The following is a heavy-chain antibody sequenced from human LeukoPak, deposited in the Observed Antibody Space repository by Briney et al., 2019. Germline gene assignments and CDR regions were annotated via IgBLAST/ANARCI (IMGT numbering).Heavy chain of an antibody. J-gene: IGHJ4*02. V-gene: IGHV1-46*01. D-gene: IGHD1-14*01. Sequence: APVKVSCKTSGYTFTNFYMHWVRQAPGQGLEWMGIINPSGANTGYAQKFQGRVTMTRDTSTSTVYMELSSLRSQDTAVYYCAREVGTRGHFDYWGRGTPVTVSS. CDR3: AREVGTRGHFDY. CDR2: INPSGANT. CDR1: GYTFTNFY.